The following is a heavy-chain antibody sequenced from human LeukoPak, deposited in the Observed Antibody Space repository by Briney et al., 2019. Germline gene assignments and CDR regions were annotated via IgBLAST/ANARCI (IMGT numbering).Heavy chain of an antibody. CDR2: ISGSGGST. D-gene: IGHD3-22*01. CDR1: GFTFSSYA. Sequence: GGSLRLSCAASGFTFSSYAMSWVRQAPVKGLEWVSAISGSGGSTYYADSVKGRFTISRDNSKNTLYLQMNSLRAEDTAVYYCAKERGYYYDSSGYYRLLDAFDIWGQGTMVTVSS. J-gene: IGHJ3*02. CDR3: AKERGYYYDSSGYYRLLDAFDI. V-gene: IGHV3-23*01.